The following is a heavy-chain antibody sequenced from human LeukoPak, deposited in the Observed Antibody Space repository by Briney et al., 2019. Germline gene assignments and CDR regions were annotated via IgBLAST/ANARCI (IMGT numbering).Heavy chain of an antibody. CDR1: GFIFNNYG. V-gene: IGHV3-23*01. J-gene: IGHJ6*03. CDR3: AKAGTIFGVVIHYYYYMDV. CDR2: ISNDGGGT. D-gene: IGHD3-3*01. Sequence: GGSLRLSCAASGFIFNNYGLVWVRQAPGKGLEWVSAISNDGGGTTYADFVKGRFSVSRDNSKNTLYLQMNSLRAEDTAVYYCAKAGTIFGVVIHYYYYMDVWGKGTTVTVSS.